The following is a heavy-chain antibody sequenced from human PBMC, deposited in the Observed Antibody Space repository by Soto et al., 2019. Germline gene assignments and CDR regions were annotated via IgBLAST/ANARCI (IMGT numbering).Heavy chain of an antibody. Sequence: EVQLVESGGGLVQPGGSLRLSCAASGFSVSSNYVSWVRQAPGKGLEWVSVVYSVGSTYYADSVKGRFTSPRDSSKNTLYLQMSSLRAEDTAVYYCAGHSHKDYWGQGALVTVSS. CDR2: VYSVGST. CDR3: AGHSHKDY. J-gene: IGHJ4*02. CDR1: GFSVSSNY. V-gene: IGHV3-66*04.